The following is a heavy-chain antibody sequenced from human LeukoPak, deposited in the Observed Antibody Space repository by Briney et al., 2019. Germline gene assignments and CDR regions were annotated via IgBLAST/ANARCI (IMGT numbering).Heavy chain of an antibody. V-gene: IGHV4-39*01. CDR3: ARRVYSGSYNWYFDL. J-gene: IGHJ2*01. Sequence: SETLSLTCTVSGGSISTSTYYWGWIRQPPGKGLEWIGCISYSGSTYNNPSLKSRVTISVDTSKNQFSLKLSSVTAPDTAVYYCARRVYSGSYNWYFDLWGRGTLVTVSS. CDR1: GGSISTSTYY. CDR2: ISYSGST. D-gene: IGHD1-26*01.